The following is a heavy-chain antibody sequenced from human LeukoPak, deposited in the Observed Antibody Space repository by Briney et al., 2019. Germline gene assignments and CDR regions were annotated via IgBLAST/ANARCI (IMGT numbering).Heavy chain of an antibody. J-gene: IGHJ4*02. CDR2: INPNSGGT. V-gene: IGHV1-2*02. D-gene: IGHD2-15*01. Sequence: ASVKVSCKASGYTFTGYYMHWVRQAPGQGLEWMGWINPNSGGTNYAQKFQGRVTMTRDTSISTAYMELSRLRSDDTAVYYCARDRCSGGSCYWDFDYWGQGTLVTVSS. CDR1: GYTFTGYY. CDR3: ARDRCSGGSCYWDFDY.